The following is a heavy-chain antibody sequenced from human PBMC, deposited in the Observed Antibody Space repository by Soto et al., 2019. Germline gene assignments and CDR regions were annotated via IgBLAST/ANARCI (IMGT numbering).Heavy chain of an antibody. V-gene: IGHV4-59*08. CDR3: ARRYGSGIDY. J-gene: IGHJ4*02. CDR2: IYYSGST. Sequence: PSETLSLTCTVSGGSISSYYWSWIRQPPGKGLEWIGYIYYSGSTNYNPSLKSRVTISVDTSKNQFSLKLSSVTAADTAVYYCARRYGSGIDYWGQGKLVTVSS. D-gene: IGHD3-10*01. CDR1: GGSISSYY.